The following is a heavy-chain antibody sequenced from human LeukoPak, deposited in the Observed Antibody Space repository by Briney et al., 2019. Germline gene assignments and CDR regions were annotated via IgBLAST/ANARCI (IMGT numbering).Heavy chain of an antibody. D-gene: IGHD6-13*01. CDR3: AREVRFTFIPYSSSFDY. CDR1: GGSISSYY. Sequence: SETLSLTCTVSGGSISSYYWSWIRQPAGKGLEWIGRIYTSGSTNYNPSLKSRVTMSVDTSKNQFSLKLSSVTAADTAVYYCAREVRFTFIPYSSSFDYWGQGTLVTVSS. CDR2: IYTSGST. J-gene: IGHJ4*02. V-gene: IGHV4-4*07.